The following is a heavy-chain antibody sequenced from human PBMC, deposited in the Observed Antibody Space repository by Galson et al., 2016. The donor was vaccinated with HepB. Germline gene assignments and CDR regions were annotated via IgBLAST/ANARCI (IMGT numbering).Heavy chain of an antibody. CDR2: IRTRSENI. J-gene: IGHJ4*02. CDR1: GFTFSNYN. Sequence: SLRLSCAGSGFTFSNYNMNWVRQAPGKGLEWISFIRTRSENIYYADSVKGRFTIPRDNAESSLFLQMTSLRAEDTAVYYCATAPPASGSFPYFDSWGPGVLVTVSS. CDR3: ATAPPASGSFPYFDS. V-gene: IGHV3-21*01. D-gene: IGHD1-26*01.